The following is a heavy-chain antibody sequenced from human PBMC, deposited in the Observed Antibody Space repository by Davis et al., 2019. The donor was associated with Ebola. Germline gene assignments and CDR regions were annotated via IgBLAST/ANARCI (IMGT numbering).Heavy chain of an antibody. V-gene: IGHV1-46*01. J-gene: IGHJ3*02. CDR3: AREGGRYYDSSGYVFDI. CDR2: INPSTGGT. D-gene: IGHD3-22*01. Sequence: ASVTVSCKASGYRFTSYYMHWVRQAPGQGLEWMGIINPSTGGTSYAQNFQVRVNMTRDTSTSTVYMELSSLRSEDTAVYYCAREGGRYYDSSGYVFDIWGQGTMVKVSS. CDR1: GYRFTSYY.